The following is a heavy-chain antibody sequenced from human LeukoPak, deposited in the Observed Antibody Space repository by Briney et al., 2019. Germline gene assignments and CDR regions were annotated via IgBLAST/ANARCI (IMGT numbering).Heavy chain of an antibody. CDR2: ISSSGSTI. CDR3: ARIRGYSYGRDAFDI. J-gene: IGHJ3*02. V-gene: IGHV3-11*04. Sequence: GGSLGLSCSASGFTFSDYYMSWIRQAPGKGLEWVSYISSSGSTIYYADSVKGRFTISRDNAKNSLYLQMNSLRAEDTAVYYCARIRGYSYGRDAFDIWGQGTMVTVSS. D-gene: IGHD5-18*01. CDR1: GFTFSDYY.